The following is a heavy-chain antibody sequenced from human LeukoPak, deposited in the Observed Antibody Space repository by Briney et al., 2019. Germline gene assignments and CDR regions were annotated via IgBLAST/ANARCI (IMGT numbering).Heavy chain of an antibody. CDR1: GFTFSSYA. J-gene: IGHJ4*02. V-gene: IGHV3-23*01. D-gene: IGHD2-15*01. Sequence: PGGSLRLSCAASGFTFSSYAMSWVRQAPGKGLEWVSAISGSGGSTYYADSVKGRFTISRDNSKNTLYLQMNSLRAEDTAVYYCAKDPGYCSGGSCYTPLDYWGQGTLVTVSS. CDR3: AKDPGYCSGGSCYTPLDY. CDR2: ISGSGGST.